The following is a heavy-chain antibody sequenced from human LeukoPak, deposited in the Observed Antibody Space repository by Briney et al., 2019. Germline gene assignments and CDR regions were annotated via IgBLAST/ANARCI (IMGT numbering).Heavy chain of an antibody. J-gene: IGHJ4*02. CDR2: INPSGGST. CDR3: ARSIVYYYDSSGYYSLDY. V-gene: IGHV1-46*01. D-gene: IGHD3-22*01. CDR1: GSTFTSYY. Sequence: ASVKVSCKASGSTFTSYYMHWVRQAPGQGLEWMGIINPSGGSTSYAQKFQGRVTMTRDTSTSTVYMELSSLRSEDTAVYYCARSIVYYYDSSGYYSLDYWGQGTLVTVSS.